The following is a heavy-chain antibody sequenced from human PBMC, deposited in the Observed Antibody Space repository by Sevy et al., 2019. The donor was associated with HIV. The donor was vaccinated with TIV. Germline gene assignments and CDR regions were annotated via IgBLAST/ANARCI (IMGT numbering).Heavy chain of an antibody. J-gene: IGHJ6*02. V-gene: IGHV5-51*01. D-gene: IGHD3-16*01. CDR2: IFPDDSDT. CDR1: GYTFSSYW. Sequence: GESLKISCKGSGYTFSSYWIGWVRQMPGKGLEWMGIIFPDDSDTRYSPSFQGQVTISADKSTSTAYLHWSSLKASDTAMYYCARHHASYGVTGYYYYYGLYVWGQGTTVTVSS. CDR3: ARHHASYGVTGYYYYYGLYV.